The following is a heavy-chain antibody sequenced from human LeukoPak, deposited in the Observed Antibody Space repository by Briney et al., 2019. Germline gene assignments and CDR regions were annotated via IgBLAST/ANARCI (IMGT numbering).Heavy chain of an antibody. CDR2: IIPIFGTA. J-gene: IGHJ3*02. CDR3: ARGVGAHDAFDI. Sequence: ASVKVSCNASGGXFSSYAISWVRQAPGQGLEWMGGIIPIFGTANYAQKFQGRVTITADESTSTAYMELSSLRSEDTAVYYCARGVGAHDAFDIWGQGTMVTVSS. V-gene: IGHV1-69*13. CDR1: GGXFSSYA. D-gene: IGHD1-26*01.